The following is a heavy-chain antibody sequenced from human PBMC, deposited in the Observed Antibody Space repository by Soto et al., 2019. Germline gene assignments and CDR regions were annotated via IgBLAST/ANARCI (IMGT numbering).Heavy chain of an antibody. J-gene: IGHJ4*02. Sequence: SETLSLTCTVSGGSISSGDYYWSWIRQPPGKGLEWIGYIYYSGSTYYNPSLKSRVTISVDTSKNQFSLKLSSVTAADTAVYYCARVEVRGVRIDYWGQGTLVTVSS. V-gene: IGHV4-30-4*01. D-gene: IGHD3-10*01. CDR3: ARVEVRGVRIDY. CDR2: IYYSGST. CDR1: GGSISSGDYY.